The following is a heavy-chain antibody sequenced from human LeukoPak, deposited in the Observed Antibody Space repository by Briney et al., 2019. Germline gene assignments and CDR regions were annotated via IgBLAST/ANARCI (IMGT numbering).Heavy chain of an antibody. J-gene: IGHJ4*02. CDR2: NEWDDDK. CDR3: ARINYDSRYFDY. D-gene: IGHD3-22*01. V-gene: IGHV2-70*01. CDR1: GFSLSSSGMC. Sequence: SGPALLNPPQPLTLTFTFSGFSLSSSGMCVSWISQPPGKGLEWVALNEWDDDKYYSTSLKTRLTISKDNSNKQVDLTMTSMDPVDTATYYFARINYDSRYFDYWGQGTLVTVSS.